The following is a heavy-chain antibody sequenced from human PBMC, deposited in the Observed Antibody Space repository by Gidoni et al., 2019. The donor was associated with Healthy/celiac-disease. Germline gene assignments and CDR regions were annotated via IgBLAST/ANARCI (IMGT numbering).Heavy chain of an antibody. J-gene: IGHJ4*02. CDR1: GFTFSSYE. CDR3: ARGFNDFWSGYYFDY. V-gene: IGHV3-48*03. Sequence: EVQLVESGGGLVQPGGSLRLSCAASGFTFSSYEMNWVRQAPGKGLEWVSYISSSGSTIYYADSVKGRFTISRDNAKNSLYLQMNSLRAEDTAVYYCARGFNDFWSGYYFDYWGQGTLVTVSS. CDR2: ISSSGSTI. D-gene: IGHD3-3*01.